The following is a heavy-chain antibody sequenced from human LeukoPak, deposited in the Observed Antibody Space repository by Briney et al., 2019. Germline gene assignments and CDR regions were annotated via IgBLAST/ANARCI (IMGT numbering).Heavy chain of an antibody. Sequence: SETLSLTCTVSGGSISSSNYYWGWIRQPPGKGLECIGSIYYSARTYYNPSLKSRVTISVDTSKNQFSLKLRFVTPADTAVYYCARTTEGYCSGGSCYYYYYYMDVWGKGTTVTVSS. CDR2: IYYSART. V-gene: IGHV4-39*07. J-gene: IGHJ6*03. CDR1: GGSISSSNYY. D-gene: IGHD2-15*01. CDR3: ARTTEGYCSGGSCYYYYYYMDV.